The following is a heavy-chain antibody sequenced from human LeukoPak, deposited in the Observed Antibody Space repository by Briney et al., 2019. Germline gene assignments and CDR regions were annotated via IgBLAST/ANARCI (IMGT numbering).Heavy chain of an antibody. D-gene: IGHD6-13*01. J-gene: IGHJ3*02. CDR3: AKTVRSSSWYDAFDI. Sequence: GGSLRLSCAASVFTFSSYAMSWVRQAPGKGLEWVSAISGSGGSTYYADSVKGRFTISRDNSKNTLYLQMNSLRAEDTAVYYCAKTVRSSSWYDAFDIWGQGTMVTVSS. CDR1: VFTFSSYA. V-gene: IGHV3-23*01. CDR2: ISGSGGST.